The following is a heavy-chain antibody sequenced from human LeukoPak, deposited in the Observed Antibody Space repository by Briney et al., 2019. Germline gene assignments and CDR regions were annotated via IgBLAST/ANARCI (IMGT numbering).Heavy chain of an antibody. Sequence: PSETLSLTCAVYGGSFSGYYWSWIRQPPGKGQEWIGEINHSGSTNYNPSLKSRVTISVDTSKNQFTLKLSSVTAADTAVYYCARGVVVVGYYYYYYMDVWGKGTTVTVSS. CDR1: GGSFSGYY. V-gene: IGHV4-34*01. J-gene: IGHJ6*03. CDR3: ARGVVVVGYYYYYYMDV. D-gene: IGHD2-15*01. CDR2: INHSGST.